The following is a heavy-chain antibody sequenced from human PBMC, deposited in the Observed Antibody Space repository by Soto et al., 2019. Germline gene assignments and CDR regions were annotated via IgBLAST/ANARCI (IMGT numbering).Heavy chain of an antibody. V-gene: IGHV3-23*01. J-gene: IGHJ4*02. CDR2: ISGDSDTT. CDR1: GFIFSTNG. D-gene: IGHD3-16*01. Sequence: PGGSLRLSCAASGFIFSTNGMTWVRQPPGKGLEWVSIISGDSDTTYYADSVKGRFTVSRDNSKNTVYLQMNSLRVEDTAIYYSVKDNNWADPGWGQGTLVTVSS. CDR3: VKDNNWADPG.